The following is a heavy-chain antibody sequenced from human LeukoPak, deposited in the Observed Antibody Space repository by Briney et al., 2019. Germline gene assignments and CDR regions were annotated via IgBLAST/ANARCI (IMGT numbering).Heavy chain of an antibody. Sequence: ASVKVSCKASGYTFTSYYMHWVRQAPGQGLEWMGIINPSGGSTSYAQKFQGRVTMTRDTSTSTVYMELSSLRSEDTAVYYCARAQIPAPLYDILTSSYYYGMDVWGQGTTVTVSS. J-gene: IGHJ6*02. CDR3: ARAQIPAPLYDILTSSYYYGMDV. V-gene: IGHV1-46*01. CDR1: GYTFTSYY. CDR2: INPSGGST. D-gene: IGHD3-9*01.